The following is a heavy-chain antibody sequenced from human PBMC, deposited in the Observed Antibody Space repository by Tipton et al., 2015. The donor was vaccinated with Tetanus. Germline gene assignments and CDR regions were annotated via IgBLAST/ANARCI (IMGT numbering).Heavy chain of an antibody. CDR2: ISSGGTTL. V-gene: IGHV3-11*04. CDR1: GFTFSDYY. D-gene: IGHD3/OR15-3a*01. Sequence: SLRLSCAASGFTFSDYYMTWIRQAPGKGLEWISYISSGGTTLYYVDSVKGRFTISRDNAKNSLYLQMSSLRVGDTAVYYCARDRGEDWTNFYYMDVWGKGATVTVSS. J-gene: IGHJ6*03. CDR3: ARDRGEDWTNFYYMDV.